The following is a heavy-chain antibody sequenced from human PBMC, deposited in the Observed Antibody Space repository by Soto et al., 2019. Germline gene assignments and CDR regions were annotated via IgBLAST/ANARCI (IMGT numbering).Heavy chain of an antibody. Sequence: PGGSLRLSCAASGFSFSNFAMSWVRQAPGTGLEWVSSISGSGDKTYYLDSVKGRFTISRDNSKNTLYLHMNSLGAEYTAVYFCAKDYASTWYWYFDPWGQGTLVTVSS. D-gene: IGHD6-13*01. CDR2: ISGSGDKT. J-gene: IGHJ5*02. V-gene: IGHV3-23*01. CDR1: GFSFSNFA. CDR3: AKDYASTWYWYFDP.